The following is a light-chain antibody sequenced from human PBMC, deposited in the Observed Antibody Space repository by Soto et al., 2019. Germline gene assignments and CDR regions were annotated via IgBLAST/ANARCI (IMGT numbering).Light chain of an antibody. CDR3: QQRDNWPT. V-gene: IGKV3-11*01. Sequence: EIVLTQSPATLSFSPGERATLSCRASQSVNSCLAWYQQKPGQAPRLLIYDASNRAAGIPAGFSGGESETDFTLNISMLAHEDFAVYYCQQRDNWPTFGQGTKLEI. J-gene: IGKJ2*01. CDR2: DAS. CDR1: QSVNSC.